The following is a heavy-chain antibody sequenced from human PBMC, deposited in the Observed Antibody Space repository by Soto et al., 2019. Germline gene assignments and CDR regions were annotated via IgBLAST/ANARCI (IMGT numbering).Heavy chain of an antibody. CDR2: IGTAGDT. CDR3: ARGLGTVTTHRIRYYYYGMDV. Sequence: EVQLVESGGGLVQPGGSLRLSCAASGFTFSSYDMHWVRQATGKGLEWVSAIGTAGDTYYPGSVKGRFTISRENAKNSLYLQMNSLRAGDTAVYYCARGLGTVTTHRIRYYYYGMDVWGQGTTVTVSS. J-gene: IGHJ6*02. V-gene: IGHV3-13*01. D-gene: IGHD4-17*01. CDR1: GFTFSSYD.